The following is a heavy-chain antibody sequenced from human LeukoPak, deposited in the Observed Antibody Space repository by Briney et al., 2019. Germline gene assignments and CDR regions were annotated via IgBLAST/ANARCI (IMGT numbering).Heavy chain of an antibody. D-gene: IGHD1-14*01. CDR1: GFTFSDYW. CDR3: TRVGSGTTRDY. J-gene: IGHJ4*02. V-gene: IGHV3-74*01. Sequence: SGGSLRLSCAVSGFTFSDYWMHWVRQTPGKGLVWVSRISTDGSTTSYADSVKGRFTISRGNAKNTLYLQMNSLRAEDTAVYYCTRVGSGTTRDYWGQGNLVTVSS. CDR2: ISTDGSTT.